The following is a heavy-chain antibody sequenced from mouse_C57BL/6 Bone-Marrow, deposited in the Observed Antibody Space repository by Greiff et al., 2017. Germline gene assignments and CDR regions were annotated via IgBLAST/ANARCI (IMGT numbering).Heavy chain of an antibody. J-gene: IGHJ3*01. CDR1: GYTFTSYW. Sequence: QVQLQQPGAELVMPGASVKLSCKASGYTFTSYWMHWVKQRPGQGLEWIGEIDPSDSYTNYNQKFKGKSTLTVEKSSSTAYMQLSSLTSEDSAVYYCARPYSNYTWFAYWGQGTLVTVSA. CDR2: IDPSDSYT. V-gene: IGHV1-69*01. D-gene: IGHD2-5*01. CDR3: ARPYSNYTWFAY.